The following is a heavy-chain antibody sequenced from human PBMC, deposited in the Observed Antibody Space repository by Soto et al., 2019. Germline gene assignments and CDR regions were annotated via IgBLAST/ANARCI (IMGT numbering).Heavy chain of an antibody. Sequence: QLQLQESGPGLVKPSETLSLTCTVSGGSISSSSYYWGWIRQPPGKGLEWIGSIYYSGSTYYNPSLKSRVTISLDTXXTXFXXKLSSVTAADTAVYYCARLMYSSSWYGSGYNWFDPWGQGTLVTVSS. D-gene: IGHD6-13*01. CDR2: IYYSGST. J-gene: IGHJ5*02. CDR3: ARLMYSSSWYGSGYNWFDP. V-gene: IGHV4-39*01. CDR1: GGSISSSSYY.